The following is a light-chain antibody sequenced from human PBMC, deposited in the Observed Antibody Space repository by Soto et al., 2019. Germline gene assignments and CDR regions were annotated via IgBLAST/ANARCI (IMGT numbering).Light chain of an antibody. Sequence: QSVLTQPPSVSGAPGQRVTISCTGSSSNIGAGYDVHWYQQLPGTAPKLLIYGNNNRPSGVPDRFSGSKSVTSASLAITGLQAEDEADYYCQSYDSSLSGWVFGGGTKLAVL. CDR1: SSNIGAGYD. J-gene: IGLJ3*02. V-gene: IGLV1-40*01. CDR3: QSYDSSLSGWV. CDR2: GNN.